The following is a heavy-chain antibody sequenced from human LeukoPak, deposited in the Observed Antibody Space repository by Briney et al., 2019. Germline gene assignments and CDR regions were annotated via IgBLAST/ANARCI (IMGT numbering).Heavy chain of an antibody. J-gene: IGHJ6*03. D-gene: IGHD3-10*01. V-gene: IGHV4-31*03. CDR2: ICNSGST. CDR3: ARDEAGARFGAYYMDV. Sequence: SETLSLTCTGSGGAISGGAYCWSWIRQHPGKGLEWIGFICNSGSTDYNPSLKTRATISIDMSNRQFSLKLRSVTAADTAVYYCARDEAGARFGAYYMDVWGKGTTVTVSS. CDR1: GGAISGGAYC.